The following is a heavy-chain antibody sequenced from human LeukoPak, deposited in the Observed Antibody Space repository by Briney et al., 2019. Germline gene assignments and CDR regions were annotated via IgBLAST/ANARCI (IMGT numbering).Heavy chain of an antibody. D-gene: IGHD1-14*01. V-gene: IGHV4-59*01. Sequence: PSETLSLTCTVSGGSMSTYYWTWIRQPPGKGLEWIGFIYYTGSTNYNPSLKSRVTISVDTSKNQFSLKLSSVTAADTAVYYCAGMRITTPTVRTLDYWGQGTLVTASS. CDR3: AGMRITTPTVRTLDY. CDR2: IYYTGST. CDR1: GGSMSTYY. J-gene: IGHJ4*02.